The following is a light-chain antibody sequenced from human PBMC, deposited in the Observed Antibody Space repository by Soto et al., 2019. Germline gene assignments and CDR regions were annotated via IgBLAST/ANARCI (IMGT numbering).Light chain of an antibody. J-gene: IGKJ3*01. CDR3: QQRSNWPAVT. Sequence: EIVLTQSPATLSLSRGERATLSCRASQSVSSYLAWYQQKPGQAPRLLIYDASSRATGIPARFSGSGSGTDFTLTISSLEPEDFAVYYCQQRSNWPAVTFGPGTKVDIK. CDR1: QSVSSY. V-gene: IGKV3-11*01. CDR2: DAS.